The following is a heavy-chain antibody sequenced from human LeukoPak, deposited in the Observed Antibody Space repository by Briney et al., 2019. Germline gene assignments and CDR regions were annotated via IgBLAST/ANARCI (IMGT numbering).Heavy chain of an antibody. CDR2: IYHSRST. CDR3: ARQLVTRVRFDY. V-gene: IGHV4-38-2*02. Sequence: SETLSLTCTVSGYSISSGYYWGWIRQPPGKGLEWIGSIYHSRSTNYNPSLKSRVTISVDTSKNQFSLKLSSVTAADTAVYYCARQLVTRVRFDYWGQGTLVTVSS. D-gene: IGHD6-6*01. J-gene: IGHJ4*02. CDR1: GYSISSGYY.